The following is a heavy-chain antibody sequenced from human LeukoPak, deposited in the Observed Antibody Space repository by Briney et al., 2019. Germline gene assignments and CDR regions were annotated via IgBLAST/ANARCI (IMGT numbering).Heavy chain of an antibody. Sequence: GGSLRLSCAASGFTFSSYSMNWVRQAPGKGLEWVSYISSSSSTIYYADSVKGRFTISRDNAKNSLYLQMNSLRDEDTAVYYCAREAEHQLLYWNWFDPWGQGTLVTVSS. CDR2: ISSSSSTI. CDR3: AREAEHQLLYWNWFDP. CDR1: GFTFSSYS. J-gene: IGHJ5*02. D-gene: IGHD2-2*02. V-gene: IGHV3-48*02.